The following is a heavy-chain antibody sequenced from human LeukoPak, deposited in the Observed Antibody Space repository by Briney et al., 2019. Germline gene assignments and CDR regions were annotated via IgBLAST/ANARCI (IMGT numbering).Heavy chain of an antibody. CDR3: ARDIVVVPAALDWEWLLPGA. CDR2: ISAYNGNT. J-gene: IGHJ5*02. V-gene: IGHV1-18*01. CDR1: GYTFTSYG. D-gene: IGHD2-2*01. Sequence: GASVKVSCKASGYTFTSYGISWVRQAPGQGLEWMGWISAYNGNTNYAQKLQGRVTMTTDTSTSTAYMEPRSLRSDDTAVYYCARDIVVVPAALDWEWLLPGAWGQGTLVTVSS.